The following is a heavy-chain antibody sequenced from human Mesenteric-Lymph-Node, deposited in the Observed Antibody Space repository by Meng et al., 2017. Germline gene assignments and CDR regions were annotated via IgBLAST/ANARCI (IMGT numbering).Heavy chain of an antibody. J-gene: IGHJ4*02. CDR2: LIPVLNKA. CDR3: ARGRGNQPLFDF. CDR1: GGSFSTYT. V-gene: IGHV1-69*10. D-gene: IGHD2/OR15-2a*01. Sequence: QVQLVQSGAGVKQPWSSVKVDCKTSGGSFSTYTFSWVRQAPGQGLEWMGGLIPVLNKAKSAPRFQDRVTFTADETTTTAYMELSSLTFEDTAVYFCARGRGNQPLFDFWGQGTLVTVSS.